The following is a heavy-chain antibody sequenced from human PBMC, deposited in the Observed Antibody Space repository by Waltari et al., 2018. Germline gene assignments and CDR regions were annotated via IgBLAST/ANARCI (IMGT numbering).Heavy chain of an antibody. V-gene: IGHV3-20*03. CDR3: VRGSTGTIFDY. CDR1: TFHDYG. J-gene: IGHJ4*02. Sequence: TFHDYGMIWVRQVPGRGLEWVSGINWNGGRTRYTDSVKGRFTISRDNAKNSLYLQMNSLRAEDMALYYCVRGSTGTIFDYWGQGTLVTVSS. CDR2: INWNGGRT. D-gene: IGHD1-7*01.